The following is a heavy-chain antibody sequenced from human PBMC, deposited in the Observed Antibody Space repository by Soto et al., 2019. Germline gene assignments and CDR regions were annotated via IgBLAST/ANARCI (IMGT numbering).Heavy chain of an antibody. J-gene: IGHJ6*02. Sequence: QVELQQSGPRLVKPSETLSLTCSVSSGPSSSHNWGWIRQSPGRGLEWIGYVYYTGGTSYNPSLGSRVTISADTSTNHISLTLSSVTAADTAVYYCVRQGIGHLHGRVDVWGQGTTVSVSS. CDR1: SGPSSSHN. V-gene: IGHV4-59*08. D-gene: IGHD3-10*01. CDR2: VYYTGGT. CDR3: VRQGIGHLHGRVDV.